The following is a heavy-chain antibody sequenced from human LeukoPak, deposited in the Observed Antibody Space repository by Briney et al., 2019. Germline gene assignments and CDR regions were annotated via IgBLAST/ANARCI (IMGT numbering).Heavy chain of an antibody. CDR2: IYYSGST. J-gene: IGHJ4*02. D-gene: IGHD3-3*01. V-gene: IGHV4-59*12. CDR3: ARDRNDFWSGYYKNYFDY. CDR1: GGSISSYY. Sequence: SSETLSLTCTVSGGSISSYYWSWIRQPPGKGLEWIGYIYYSGSTNYNPSLKSRVTISVDTSKNQFSLKLSSVTAADTAVYYCARDRNDFWSGYYKNYFDYWGQGTLVTVSS.